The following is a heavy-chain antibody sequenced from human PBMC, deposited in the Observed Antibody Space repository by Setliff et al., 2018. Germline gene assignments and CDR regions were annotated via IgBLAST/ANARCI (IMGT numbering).Heavy chain of an antibody. J-gene: IGHJ3*01. D-gene: IGHD2-2*01. Sequence: PGESLKISCKDSGYTFSLSWIGWVRQMPGKGLDWMGIIYAGNSQIKYGPSFQGQFTISVDKSISTAYLQWSSLKASDTAIYYCTRHEDRNKCTSSSCYRENDAFDVWGQGAMVTVSS. CDR3: TRHEDRNKCTSSSCYRENDAFDV. CDR1: GYTFSLSW. CDR2: IYAGNSQI. V-gene: IGHV5-51*01.